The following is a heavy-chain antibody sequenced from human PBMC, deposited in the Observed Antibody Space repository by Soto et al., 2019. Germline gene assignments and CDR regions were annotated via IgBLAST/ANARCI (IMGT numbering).Heavy chain of an antibody. V-gene: IGHV3-9*01. CDR1: GFTFDNYA. CDR2: ISWNSGNR. D-gene: IGHD2-2*01. J-gene: IGHJ6*03. CDR3: AKDGVEVVPVALTDYYYYHIDV. Sequence: EVQLVESGGGLVQPGRSLRLSCTAAGFTFDNYAMHWVRQAPGKGLEWDSGISWNSGNRGYADSVKGRFTISRDNAKKPLYLQMNRLRAEYTALYYCAKDGVEVVPVALTDYYYYHIDVWGKGTTVTVSS.